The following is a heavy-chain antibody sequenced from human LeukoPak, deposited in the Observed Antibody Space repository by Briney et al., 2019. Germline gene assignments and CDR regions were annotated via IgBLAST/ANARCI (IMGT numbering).Heavy chain of an antibody. Sequence: PGGSLRLSRAASGFTFSSYAMSWVRQAPGKGLEWVSATSGSGGSTYYADSVKGRFTISRDNSKNTLYLQMNSLRAEDTAVYYCAKSHNDYYDGSGYYYFDYWGQGTLVTVSS. V-gene: IGHV3-23*01. CDR2: TSGSGGST. D-gene: IGHD3-22*01. CDR1: GFTFSSYA. J-gene: IGHJ4*02. CDR3: AKSHNDYYDGSGYYYFDY.